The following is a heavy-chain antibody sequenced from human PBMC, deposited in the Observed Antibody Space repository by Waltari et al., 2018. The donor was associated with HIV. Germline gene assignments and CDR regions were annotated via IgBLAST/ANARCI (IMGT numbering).Heavy chain of an antibody. D-gene: IGHD4-17*01. Sequence: QVQLRESGPGLVTPSQTLTLTCSVSGVSVQRLVQNGSWIRQVPVKGLQWIGFIYDTVNTDYHPSLKRRAVISAETSRNRLYLELTRVTAADTAIYFCSKHAYGDYAHFDSWGPGILVTVSS. J-gene: IGHJ4*01. CDR2: IYDTVNT. CDR1: GVSVQRLVQN. CDR3: SKHAYGDYAHFDS. V-gene: IGHV4-30-4*03.